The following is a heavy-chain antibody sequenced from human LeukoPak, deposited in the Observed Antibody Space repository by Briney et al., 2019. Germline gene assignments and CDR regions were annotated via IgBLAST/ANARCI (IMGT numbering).Heavy chain of an antibody. J-gene: IGHJ5*02. V-gene: IGHV4-34*01. Sequence: PSETLSLTCAVDGGSFSGYYWSWIRQPQGRGREWVGEINNSGSTNYNPSLKSRVTISVDTSKNQFSLKLSSVTAADTAVYYCARWRVPAARGNWFDPWGQGTLVTVSS. CDR1: GGSFSGYY. CDR2: INNSGST. CDR3: ARWRVPAARGNWFDP. D-gene: IGHD2-2*01.